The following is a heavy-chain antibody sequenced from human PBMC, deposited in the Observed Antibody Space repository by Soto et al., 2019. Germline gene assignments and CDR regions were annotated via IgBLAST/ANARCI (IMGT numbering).Heavy chain of an antibody. CDR2: IYYSGST. Sequence: QVQLQESGPGLVKPSQTLSLTCTVSGGSISSGGYYWSWIRQHPGKGLEWIGYIYYSGSTYYNPSLKSRVTISVDTSKNQCSLKLSSVTAADTAVYYCARGITGTPKGIYYFDYWGQGTLVTVSS. J-gene: IGHJ4*02. D-gene: IGHD1-7*01. CDR3: ARGITGTPKGIYYFDY. CDR1: GGSISSGGYY. V-gene: IGHV4-31*03.